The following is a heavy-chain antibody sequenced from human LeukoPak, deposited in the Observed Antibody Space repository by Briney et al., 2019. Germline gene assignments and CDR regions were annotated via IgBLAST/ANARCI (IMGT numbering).Heavy chain of an antibody. D-gene: IGHD4-17*01. V-gene: IGHV4-30-2*01. CDR1: GGSISSGGYS. Sequence: SQTLSLTRAVSGGSISSGGYSWSWIRQPPGKGLEWIGYIYHSGSTYYNPSLKSRVTISVDRSKNQFSLKLSSVTAADTAVYYCARDSTGYGDHRRVGAFDIWGQGTMVTVSS. CDR2: IYHSGST. CDR3: ARDSTGYGDHRRVGAFDI. J-gene: IGHJ3*02.